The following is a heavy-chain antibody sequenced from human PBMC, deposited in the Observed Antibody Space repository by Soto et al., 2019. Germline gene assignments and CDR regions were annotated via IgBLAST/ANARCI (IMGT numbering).Heavy chain of an antibody. V-gene: IGHV1-69*01. Sequence: QVQLVQSGAEVKKPGSSVKVSCKASGGTFSSHVFNWVRPAPVQGLEWMGGIMPIIGTANYAQKFQGRVTITADESTSTAYMELSSLRSEDTAVYYCARDLEFRDGNISHLDSWGQGTLVTVSS. CDR3: ARDLEFRDGNISHLDS. D-gene: IGHD3-10*01. CDR1: GGTFSSHV. CDR2: IMPIIGTA. J-gene: IGHJ4*02.